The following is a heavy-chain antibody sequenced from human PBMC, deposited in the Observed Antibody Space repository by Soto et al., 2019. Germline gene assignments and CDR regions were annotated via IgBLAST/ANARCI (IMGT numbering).Heavy chain of an antibody. J-gene: IGHJ5*02. CDR1: GGSISSGGYS. V-gene: IGHV4-30-2*01. CDR3: ALKRVGNWYDP. CDR2: IYHSGST. D-gene: IGHD2-15*01. Sequence: QLQLQESGSGLVEPSQTLSLTCAVSGGSISSGGYSWSWIRQPPGKGLEWIGYIYHSGSTYYNPSLKNRVTISVDRSKNQFSLKLSSVTAADTAVYYCALKRVGNWYDPWGQGTLVTVSS.